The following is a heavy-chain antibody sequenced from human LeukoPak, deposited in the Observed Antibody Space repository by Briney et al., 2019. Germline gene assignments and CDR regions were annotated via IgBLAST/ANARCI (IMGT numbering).Heavy chain of an antibody. CDR2: IYYSGST. Sequence: GSLRLSCAASGFTFRGFLMSWVRQIPGKGLEWIGYIYYSGSTNYNPSLKSRVTISVDTSKNQFSLKLSSVTAADTAVYYCARDRKVLRFLEWLPTHTNYYYYGMDVWGQGTTVTVSS. J-gene: IGHJ6*02. V-gene: IGHV4-59*01. CDR1: GFTFRGFL. CDR3: ARDRKVLRFLEWLPTHTNYYYYGMDV. D-gene: IGHD3-3*01.